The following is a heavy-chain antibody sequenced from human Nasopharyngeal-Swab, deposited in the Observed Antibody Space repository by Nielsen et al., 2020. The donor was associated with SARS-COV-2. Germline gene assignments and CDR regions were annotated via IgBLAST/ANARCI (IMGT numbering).Heavy chain of an antibody. D-gene: IGHD6-19*01. J-gene: IGHJ4*02. Sequence: ASVKVSCKASGYTFANYGVSWVRQAPGQGLEWMGWISVYNGNTGYAQNFQGRVTMTWNTSISTAYMDLSSLTSEDTAVYYCARGRPVAFDYWGQGSLVIVSS. V-gene: IGHV1-8*02. CDR1: GYTFANYG. CDR3: ARGRPVAFDY. CDR2: ISVYNGNT.